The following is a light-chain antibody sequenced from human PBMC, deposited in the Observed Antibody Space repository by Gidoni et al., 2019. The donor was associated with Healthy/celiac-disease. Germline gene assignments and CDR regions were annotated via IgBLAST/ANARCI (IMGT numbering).Light chain of an antibody. J-gene: IGKJ4*01. CDR1: QSISSY. CDR3: QQSYSTLYT. Sequence: DIQMTQSPSSLSASVGDRVTITCRASQSISSYLNWYQQKPGKAPKLLIYAASSLQSGVPSRFSGSGSGTDFTLTISSLLPEDFATYYCQQSYSTLYTFGGGTKVEIK. CDR2: AAS. V-gene: IGKV1-39*01.